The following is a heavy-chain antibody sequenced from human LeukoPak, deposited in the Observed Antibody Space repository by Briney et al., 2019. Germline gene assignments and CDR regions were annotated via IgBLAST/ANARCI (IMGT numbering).Heavy chain of an antibody. CDR2: ISGSGGST. CDR1: GFTFSSYA. CDR3: AKDAGSTNYYYYYMDV. V-gene: IGHV3-23*01. J-gene: IGHJ6*03. D-gene: IGHD2-2*01. Sequence: PWGSLRLSCAASGFTFSSYAISWVRQAPGKGLEWVSAISGSGGSTYYADSVKGRFTISRDNSKNTLYLQMNSLRAEDTAVYYCAKDAGSTNYYYYYMDVWGKGTTVTVSS.